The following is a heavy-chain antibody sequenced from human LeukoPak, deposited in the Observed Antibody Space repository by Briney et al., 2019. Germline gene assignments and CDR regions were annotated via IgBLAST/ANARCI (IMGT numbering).Heavy chain of an antibody. J-gene: IGHJ4*02. D-gene: IGHD1-26*01. V-gene: IGHV1-2*02. CDR1: GDIFSTYY. Sequence: ASVKVSCKVSGDIFSTYYIQWVRQAPGEGLEWVGWINTNIGGTNSAPKFQGRVSLTTDTSTNTAYLELTRLTSDDTAIYYCARNWELWGQGTLVTVSS. CDR3: ARNWEL. CDR2: INTNIGGT.